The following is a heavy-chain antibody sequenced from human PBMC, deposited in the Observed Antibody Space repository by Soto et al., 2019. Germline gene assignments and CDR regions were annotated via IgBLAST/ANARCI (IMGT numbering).Heavy chain of an antibody. J-gene: IGHJ4*02. CDR3: VRGLGNSDH. CDR1: GFTFSSYW. CDR2: IDSYGSST. Sequence: EVQLVESGGGLVQPGGSLRLSCVASGFTFSSYWMHWVRQVPGKEPVWVSFIDSYGSSTKYADSVRGRFTISRDNAKNTLFLLMNSLRVEDTAVYYCVRGLGNSDHWGQGTLVTVSS. V-gene: IGHV3-74*03.